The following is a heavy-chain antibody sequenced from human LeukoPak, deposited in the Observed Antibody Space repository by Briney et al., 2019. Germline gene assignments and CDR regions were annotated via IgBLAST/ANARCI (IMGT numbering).Heavy chain of an antibody. Sequence: PGGSLRLSCAASGFTFSSCSMHWVRQAPGKGLEWVAVIWYDGSNKYYADSVKGRFTISRDNSKNTLYLQMNSLRAEDTAVYYCAKESGGWFDPWGQGTLVTVSS. D-gene: IGHD4-23*01. CDR2: IWYDGSNK. CDR1: GFTFSSCS. CDR3: AKESGGWFDP. J-gene: IGHJ5*02. V-gene: IGHV3-33*06.